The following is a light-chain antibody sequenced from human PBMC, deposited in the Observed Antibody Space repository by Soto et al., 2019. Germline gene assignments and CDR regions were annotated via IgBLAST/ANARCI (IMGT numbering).Light chain of an antibody. CDR1: SSNIGAGYD. CDR3: QSYDSSLSGWV. V-gene: IGLV1-40*01. J-gene: IGLJ3*02. CDR2: GNS. Sequence: QSVLTQPPSVSGAPGQRVTISCTGSSSNIGAGYDVHWYQQLPGTAPKLLIYGNSNRPSGVPDRFSGSKSGTSASLAITGLXAXXXXDYYCQSYDSSLSGWVFGGGTKLTVX.